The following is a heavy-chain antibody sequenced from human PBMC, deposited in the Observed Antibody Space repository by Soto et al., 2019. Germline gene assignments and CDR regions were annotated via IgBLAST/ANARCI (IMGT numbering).Heavy chain of an antibody. V-gene: IGHV1-69*01. CDR2: IIPIFGTA. CDR3: ARGWVYDSNDYYYAY. D-gene: IGHD3-22*01. J-gene: IGHJ4*02. CDR1: GGTFSRHA. Sequence: QVQLVQSGAEVRKPGSSVKVSCKASGGTFSRHAISWVRRAPGQGLEWMGGIIPIFGTANHAQKFQGRVTIIADESTSTVYMELSSLRSEDTAMYYCARGWVYDSNDYYYAYWGQGTLVIVSS.